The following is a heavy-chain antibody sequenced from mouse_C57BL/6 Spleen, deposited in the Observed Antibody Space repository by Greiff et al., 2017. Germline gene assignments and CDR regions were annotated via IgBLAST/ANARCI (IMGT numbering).Heavy chain of an antibody. CDR2: IYPGSGST. CDR3: ARSGDYDDGPMDF. V-gene: IGHV1-55*01. CDR1: GYTFTSYW. D-gene: IGHD2-4*01. J-gene: IGHJ4*01. Sequence: QVQLQQPGAELVKPGASVKMSCKASGYTFTSYWITWVKQRPGQGLEWIGDIYPGSGSTNYNEKFKSKATLTVDTSSSTAYMQLSSLTSEDSAVYYCARSGDYDDGPMDFWGQGTSVTVSS.